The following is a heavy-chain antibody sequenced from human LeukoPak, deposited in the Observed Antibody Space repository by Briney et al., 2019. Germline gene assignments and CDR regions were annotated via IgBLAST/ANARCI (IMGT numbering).Heavy chain of an antibody. Sequence: SETLSLTCTVSGCSISSYYWSWIRQSPGKGLEWIGYIYDSGSTNHNPSPKSRVTISVDTSRSQFSLKLSSVTAADTAVYYCAREDYNILTGSGDNWFDPWGQGTLVTVSS. V-gene: IGHV4-59*01. CDR3: AREDYNILTGSGDNWFDP. CDR1: GCSISSYY. CDR2: IYDSGST. J-gene: IGHJ5*02. D-gene: IGHD3-9*01.